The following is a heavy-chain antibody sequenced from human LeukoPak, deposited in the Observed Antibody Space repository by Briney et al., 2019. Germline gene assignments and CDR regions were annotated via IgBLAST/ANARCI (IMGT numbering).Heavy chain of an antibody. J-gene: IGHJ4*02. CDR1: GFTFSRYD. V-gene: IGHV3-13*04. CDR3: ARLLWDQDY. D-gene: IGHD3-10*01. CDR2: IGSTGDT. Sequence: GGSLRLSCAASGFTFSRYDMHWVRQATGKGLEWVSTIGSTGDTYYPGSVKDRFTIFRENAKNSLYLQTNSLTAGDTAVYYCARLLWDQDYWGQGTLVTVSS.